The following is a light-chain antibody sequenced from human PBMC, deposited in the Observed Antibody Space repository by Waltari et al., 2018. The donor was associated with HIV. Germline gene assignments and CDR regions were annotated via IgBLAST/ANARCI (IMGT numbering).Light chain of an antibody. V-gene: IGLV2-23*02. CDR3: CSYAGSSTYV. Sequence: QSALTQPASVSGSPGQSITISCTGTSSDVGSYNLVSWYQQHPGKAPKVMIYEVSKRPSGFSNRFSGSKSGNTASLTISGLHAEDDADYYCCSYAGSSTYVFGTGTKVTVL. J-gene: IGLJ1*01. CDR1: SSDVGSYNL. CDR2: EVS.